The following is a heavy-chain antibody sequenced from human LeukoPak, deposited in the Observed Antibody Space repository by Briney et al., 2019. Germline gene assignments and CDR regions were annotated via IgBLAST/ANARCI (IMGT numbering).Heavy chain of an antibody. CDR3: ASSLAEYFDY. J-gene: IGHJ4*02. CDR2: ITPFNGNT. CDR1: GYTFTYRY. Sequence: TGSSVKVSCKAAGYTFTYRYLHWVRQAPGQALEWMGWITPFNGNTNYAQKFQDRVTITRDRSMSTAYMELSSLRSEDTAMYYCASSLAEYFDYWGQGTLVTVSS. V-gene: IGHV1-45*02.